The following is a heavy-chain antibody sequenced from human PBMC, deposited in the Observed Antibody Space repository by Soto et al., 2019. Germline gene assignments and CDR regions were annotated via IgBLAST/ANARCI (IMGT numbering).Heavy chain of an antibody. J-gene: IGHJ6*02. CDR3: ARDHHSSSWPWTSSHYYYGTDV. V-gene: IGHV3-66*01. Sequence: GGSLRLSCAASGFTFSSYGVHWVRQAPGKGLEWVSVIYSGGSTYYADSVKGRFTISRDNSKNTLYLQMNSLRAEDTAVYYCARDHHSSSWPWTSSHYYYGTDVWGQGTTVTVSS. D-gene: IGHD6-13*01. CDR2: IYSGGST. CDR1: GFTFSSYG.